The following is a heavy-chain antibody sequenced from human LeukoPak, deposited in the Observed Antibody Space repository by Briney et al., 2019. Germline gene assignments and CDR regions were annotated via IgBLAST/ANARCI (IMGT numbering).Heavy chain of an antibody. CDR2: INWNGAST. V-gene: IGHV3-20*04. D-gene: IGHD1-1*01. J-gene: IGHJ6*03. CDR1: GFTFEDYV. Sequence: GGSLRLSCAASGFTFEDYVMTWVRQAPGKGLQWVAAINWNGASTGYADSVKGRVTISRDNAKNSLSLQMNSLRAEDTAVYYCARDRLLEDRDYNSYYYMDVWGIGTTVTVSS. CDR3: ARDRLLEDRDYNSYYYMDV.